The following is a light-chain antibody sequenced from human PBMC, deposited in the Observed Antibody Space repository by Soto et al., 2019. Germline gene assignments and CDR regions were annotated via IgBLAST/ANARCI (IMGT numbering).Light chain of an antibody. CDR2: GAS. CDR1: QSFSSSY. CDR3: QQYATSHPCT. Sequence: VLKQSAGTVSLYKVERAKHSGMASQSFSSSYLSWSQQKPGQPPRLLIYGASSRATGIPARFSGSGSGTDFSLTIIRLEPADFAVYYCQQYATSHPCTFGQGTKVAIK. J-gene: IGKJ1*01. V-gene: IGKV3-20*01.